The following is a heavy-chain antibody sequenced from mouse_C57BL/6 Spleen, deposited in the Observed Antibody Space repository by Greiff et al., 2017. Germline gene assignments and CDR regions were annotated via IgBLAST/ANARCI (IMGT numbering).Heavy chain of an antibody. D-gene: IGHD2-4*01. J-gene: IGHJ3*01. CDR1: GFSLTSYA. Sequence: VNVVESGPGLVAPSQSLSITCTVSGFSLTSYAISWVRQPPGKGLEWLGVIWTGGGTNYKSALKSRLSISKDNAKSQVFLKKNSLQTDDTARYYCARNSDYAAWFAYWGQGTLVTVSA. CDR2: IWTGGGT. V-gene: IGHV2-9-1*01. CDR3: ARNSDYAAWFAY.